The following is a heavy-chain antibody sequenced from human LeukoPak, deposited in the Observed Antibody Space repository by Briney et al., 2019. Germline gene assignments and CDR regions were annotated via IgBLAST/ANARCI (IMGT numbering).Heavy chain of an antibody. CDR1: GFSFSSYG. CDR3: ARGGRDYDRSGYYNFDY. CDR2: MWYDGTNK. J-gene: IGHJ4*02. D-gene: IGHD3-22*01. Sequence: GSLRLSCAASGFSFSSYGMHWVRQAPGKGLEWVAVMWYDGTNKYYGDSVKGRFTISRDNSKNTLYLQMNSLRGEDTAVYYCARGGRDYDRSGYYNFDYWGQGTLVTVSS. V-gene: IGHV3-33*01.